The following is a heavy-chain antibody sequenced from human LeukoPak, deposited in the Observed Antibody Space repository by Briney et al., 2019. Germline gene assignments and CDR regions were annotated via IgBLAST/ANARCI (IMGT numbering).Heavy chain of an antibody. Sequence: AASVKVSCKASGGTFSSYAISWVRQAPGQGLEWMGGIIPIFGTANYAQKFQGRVTITADKSTSTAYMELSSLRSEDTAVYYCAAARIAARIAYYYYMDVWGKGTTVTVSS. J-gene: IGHJ6*03. V-gene: IGHV1-69*06. CDR1: GGTFSSYA. CDR3: AAARIAARIAYYYYMDV. D-gene: IGHD6-6*01. CDR2: IIPIFGTA.